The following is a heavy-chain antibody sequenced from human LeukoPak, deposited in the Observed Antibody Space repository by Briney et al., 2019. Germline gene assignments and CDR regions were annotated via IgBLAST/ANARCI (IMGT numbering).Heavy chain of an antibody. V-gene: IGHV4-59*01. D-gene: IGHD7-27*01. CDR1: GGSITSYY. CDR2: IYYSGST. J-gene: IGHJ3*02. Sequence: SETLSLTSTVSGGSITSYYWHWIRQPPGKGLEWIGYIYYSGSTNYNPSLKSRVTISVDTSRKQFSLKLHSVSAADTAVYYCARLGQPNAFDIWGQGTMVTVSP. CDR3: ARLGQPNAFDI.